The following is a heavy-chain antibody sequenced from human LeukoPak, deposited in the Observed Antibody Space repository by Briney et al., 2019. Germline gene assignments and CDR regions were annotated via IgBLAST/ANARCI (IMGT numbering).Heavy chain of an antibody. CDR1: GFTFSSYG. Sequence: GGSLRLSCAASGFTFSSYGMHWVRQAPGKGLEWVAVISYDGSNKYYADSVKGRFTISRDNSKNTLYLQMNSLRAEDTAVYYCAKAWDQYCSSTSCLFDYWGQGTLVTVSS. CDR3: AKAWDQYCSSTSCLFDY. J-gene: IGHJ4*02. D-gene: IGHD2-2*01. CDR2: ISYDGSNK. V-gene: IGHV3-30*18.